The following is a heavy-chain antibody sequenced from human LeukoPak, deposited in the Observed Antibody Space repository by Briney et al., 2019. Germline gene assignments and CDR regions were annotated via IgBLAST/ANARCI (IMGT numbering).Heavy chain of an antibody. CDR1: GFTVSSNY. D-gene: IGHD6-13*01. Sequence: GGSLRLSCAASGFTVSSNYMSWVRQAPGKGLEWVSVTYSGGDTYYADSVKGRFTISRDNSKNTLFLQMNSLRAEDTAVYYCARLGMIQAYSTEDYWGQGTLVTVSS. CDR2: TYSGGDT. CDR3: ARLGMIQAYSTEDY. V-gene: IGHV3-53*01. J-gene: IGHJ4*02.